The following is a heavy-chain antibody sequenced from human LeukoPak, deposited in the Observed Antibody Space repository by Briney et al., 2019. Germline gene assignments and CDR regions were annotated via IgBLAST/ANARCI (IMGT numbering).Heavy chain of an antibody. D-gene: IGHD3-10*01. CDR3: ARDLEGTMVRGVISLVY. CDR1: GFTFSSYA. Sequence: GGSLRLSCAASGFTFSSYAMHWVRQAPGKGLEWVAVISYDGSNKYYADSVKGRFTISRDNSKNTLYLQMNSLRAEDTAVYYCARDLEGTMVRGVISLVYWGQGTLVTVFS. J-gene: IGHJ4*02. CDR2: ISYDGSNK. V-gene: IGHV3-30*04.